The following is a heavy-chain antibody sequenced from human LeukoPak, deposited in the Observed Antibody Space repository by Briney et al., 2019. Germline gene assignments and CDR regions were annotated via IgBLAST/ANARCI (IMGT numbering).Heavy chain of an antibody. V-gene: IGHV1-69*13. J-gene: IGHJ4*02. CDR1: GGTFSSYA. D-gene: IGHD1-20*01. CDR3: ARETPSITGTTGAFDY. Sequence: SVKVSCKASGGTFSSYAISWVRQAPGQGLEWMGGIIPIFGTANYAQKFQGRVTITADESTSTAYMELSSLRSEDTAVYYCARETPSITGTTGAFDYRGQGTLVTVSS. CDR2: IIPIFGTA.